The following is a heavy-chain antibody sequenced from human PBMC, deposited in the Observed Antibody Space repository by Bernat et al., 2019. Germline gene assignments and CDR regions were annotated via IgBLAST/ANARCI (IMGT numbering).Heavy chain of an antibody. V-gene: IGHV4-34*01. Sequence: QVQLQQWGAGLLKPSETLSLTCAVYGGSFSGYYWSWIRQPPGKGLEWIGEINHSGSTNYNPSLKSRVTISVDTSKNQFSLKLSSVTAADTAVYYCARRVWGSYRSIPWGQGTLVTVSS. CDR3: ARRVWGSYRSIP. CDR2: INHSGST. CDR1: GGSFSGYY. J-gene: IGHJ5*02. D-gene: IGHD3-16*02.